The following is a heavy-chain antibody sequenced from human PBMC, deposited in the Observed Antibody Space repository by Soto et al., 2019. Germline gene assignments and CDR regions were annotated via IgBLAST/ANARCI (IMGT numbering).Heavy chain of an antibody. CDR2: IIPLFGTA. CDR3: ARRGTYSSSQGYYYYGMDV. J-gene: IGHJ6*02. D-gene: IGHD6-13*01. V-gene: IGHV1-69*01. Sequence: QVQLVQSGAEVKKPGSSVKVSCKASGGTFSSYAISWVRQAPGQGLEWMGGIIPLFGTANYAQKFQGRVTITADESTSTAYMELSSLRSEDTAVYYCARRGTYSSSQGYYYYGMDVWGQGTTVTVSS. CDR1: GGTFSSYA.